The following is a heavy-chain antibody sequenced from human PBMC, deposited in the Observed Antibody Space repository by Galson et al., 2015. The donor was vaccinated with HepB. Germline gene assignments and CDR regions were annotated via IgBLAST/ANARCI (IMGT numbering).Heavy chain of an antibody. V-gene: IGHV3-30*18. J-gene: IGHJ6*02. D-gene: IGHD3-3*01. Sequence: SLRLSCAASGFTFSSYGMHWVRQAPGKGLEWVAVISYDGSNKYYADSVKGRFTISRDNSKNTLYLQMNSLRAEDTAVYYCAKCNWNPPVRFLEWLYPLVMDVWGQGTTVTVSS. CDR2: ISYDGSNK. CDR1: GFTFSSYG. CDR3: AKCNWNPPVRFLEWLYPLVMDV.